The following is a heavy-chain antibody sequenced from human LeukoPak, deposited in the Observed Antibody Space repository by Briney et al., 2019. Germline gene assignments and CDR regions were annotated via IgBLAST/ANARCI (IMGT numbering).Heavy chain of an antibody. J-gene: IGHJ4*02. V-gene: IGHV4-61*01. CDR1: GGSISSSSYY. CDR3: ARVGSGGDFWSGSYYFDY. Sequence: SETLSLTCTVSGGSISSSSYYWSWIRQPPGKGLEWIAYVHYSGSTNYNPSLKSRVTISVDTSKNQFSLKLTSVTAADTAVYYCARVGSGGDFWSGSYYFDYWGQGTLVTVPS. D-gene: IGHD3-3*01. CDR2: VHYSGST.